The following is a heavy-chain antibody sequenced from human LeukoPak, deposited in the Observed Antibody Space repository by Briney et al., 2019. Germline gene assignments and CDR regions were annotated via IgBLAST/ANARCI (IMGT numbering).Heavy chain of an antibody. J-gene: IGHJ4*02. D-gene: IGHD1-26*01. CDR3: ARDSGSGNNDY. Sequence: ASVKISCKASGYTFTSYAIHWVRQAPGQRLEWMGWISAGNGNTKYSQNFQGRVTFISNTSATTAFMELSSLRSEDAAVYYCARDSGSGNNDYWGQGTLVTVSS. CDR1: GYTFTSYA. CDR2: ISAGNGNT. V-gene: IGHV1-3*01.